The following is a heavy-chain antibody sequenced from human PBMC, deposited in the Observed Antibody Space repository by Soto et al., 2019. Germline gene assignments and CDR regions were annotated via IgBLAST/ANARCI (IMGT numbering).Heavy chain of an antibody. Sequence: ASVKVSCKASGYTFTSYDINWVRQATGQGLEWMGWMNPNSGNTGYAQKFQGRVTITSDTSASTAYMELSSLRSEDTALYYCARDNRPWQTIGYFDYWGQGTLVTVSS. CDR3: ARDNRPWQTIGYFDY. J-gene: IGHJ4*02. CDR2: MNPNSGNT. V-gene: IGHV1-8*01. D-gene: IGHD3-10*01. CDR1: GYTFTSYD.